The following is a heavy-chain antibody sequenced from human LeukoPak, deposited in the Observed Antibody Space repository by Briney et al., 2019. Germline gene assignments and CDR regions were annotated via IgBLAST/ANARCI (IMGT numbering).Heavy chain of an antibody. CDR2: ISGSGDNT. D-gene: IGHD6-6*01. CDR1: GFTFCDYA. Sequence: GGSLRLSCTASGFTFCDYAMSWFRQAPGKGLEWVSAISGSGDNTYCADSVKGRFTISRDNSKNMLYLQMNSLRAEDTAVYYCAKWKYSNSGIDDYWGQGTLVTVSS. J-gene: IGHJ4*02. V-gene: IGHV3-23*01. CDR3: AKWKYSNSGIDDY.